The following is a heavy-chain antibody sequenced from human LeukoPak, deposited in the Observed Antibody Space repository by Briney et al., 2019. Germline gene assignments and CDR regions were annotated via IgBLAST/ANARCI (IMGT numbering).Heavy chain of an antibody. J-gene: IGHJ4*02. CDR1: GGSISSTSDY. CDR3: AHRHKTVAGFDY. D-gene: IGHD6-19*01. V-gene: IGHV4-39*01. CDR2: IYYIGTT. Sequence: HSETLSLTCTVSGGSISSTSDYWGWIRQTPGKGLEWIGSIYYIGTTYYNPSLRGRLTISVDTSKDQFSLKLSSVTAADTAVYYCAHRHKTVAGFDYWGQGILVTVSS.